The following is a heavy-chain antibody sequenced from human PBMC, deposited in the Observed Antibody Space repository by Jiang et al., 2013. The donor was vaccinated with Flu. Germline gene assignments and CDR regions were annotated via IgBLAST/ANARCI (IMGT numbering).Heavy chain of an antibody. CDR3: ATGGGYYFDY. Sequence: GAEVKKPGATMKISCKVSGYTFTDYYMHWVQQAPGKGLEWMGLVDPEDGRTIYAENFQGRVTITADTSTDTAYVELSSLRSEDTAVYYCATGGGYYFDYWGQGTLVTVSS. V-gene: IGHV1-69-2*01. J-gene: IGHJ4*02. D-gene: IGHD3-10*01. CDR2: VDPEDGRT. CDR1: GYTFTDYY.